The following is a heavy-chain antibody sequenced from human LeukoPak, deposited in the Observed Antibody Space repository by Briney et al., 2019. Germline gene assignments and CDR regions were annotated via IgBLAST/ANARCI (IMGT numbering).Heavy chain of an antibody. D-gene: IGHD4-17*01. CDR1: GFTFSSYG. CDR2: IWYDGSNK. J-gene: IGHJ4*02. V-gene: IGHV3-33*06. Sequence: GGSLRLSCAASGFTFSSYGMHWVRQAPGKGLQWVAVIWYDGSNKYYADSVKGRFTISRDNSKNTLYLQMNSLRAEDTAVYYCAKEGRHGDYAPFDYWGQGTLVTVSS. CDR3: AKEGRHGDYAPFDY.